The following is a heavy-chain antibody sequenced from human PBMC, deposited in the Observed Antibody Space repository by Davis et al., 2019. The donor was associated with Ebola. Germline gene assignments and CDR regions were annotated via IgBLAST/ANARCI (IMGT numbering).Heavy chain of an antibody. D-gene: IGHD2-2*01. V-gene: IGHV3-7*03. Sequence: PGGSLRLSCAAASGFAFSIHWMTWVRQAPGKGLEWVANIRHDGGETYYADSVKGRFAISRDNAKNSLYLQMNSLRAEDTAIYYCARDAVPAAQDYWGQGTLVTVSS. J-gene: IGHJ4*02. CDR1: GFAFSIHW. CDR3: ARDAVPAAQDY. CDR2: IRHDGGET.